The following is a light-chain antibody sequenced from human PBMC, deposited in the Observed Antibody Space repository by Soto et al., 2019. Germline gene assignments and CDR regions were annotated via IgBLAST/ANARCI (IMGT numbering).Light chain of an antibody. CDR1: QAISNS. CDR3: QKYNSAPLT. CDR2: AAS. Sequence: DIQVPQSPSSLSASVGDRVTITCRASQAISNSLAWYQQKPGKVPKLLIYAASTLRSGVPSRFSGSGSGTDFTLIISGLQPEDVANYYCQKYNSAPLTFGGGT. J-gene: IGKJ4*01. V-gene: IGKV1-27*01.